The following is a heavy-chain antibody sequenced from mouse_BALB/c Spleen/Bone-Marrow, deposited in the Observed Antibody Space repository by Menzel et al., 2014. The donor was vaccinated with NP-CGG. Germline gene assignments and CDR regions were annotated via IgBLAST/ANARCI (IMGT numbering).Heavy chain of an antibody. V-gene: IGHV1S41*01. CDR1: GYTFTSYW. J-gene: IGHJ1*01. CDR3: ARSRDGYFDV. Sequence: DLVKPGASVKLSCKASGYTFTSYWINWIKQRPGKGLEWIGRIAPGSGSTYYNEMFKGKATMTVDTSSSTAYIQLSRLSSEDSAVYFCARSRDGYFDVWGAGTTVTVSS. CDR2: IAPGSGST.